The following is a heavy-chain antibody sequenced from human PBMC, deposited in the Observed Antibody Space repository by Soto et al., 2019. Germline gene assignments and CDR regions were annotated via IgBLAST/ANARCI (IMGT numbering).Heavy chain of an antibody. CDR3: AVWGSSNSQVTPASVASYYYGMAV. CDR1: GYTFTCYY. Sequence: QVQLVQSGAEVKKPGASVKVSCKASGYTFTCYYMHWVRQAPGQGREWMGWINANSGGTNDAQKSKGRATIPRDPSISPAYLKRSRRSSDVTAVYYCAVWGSSNSQVTPASVASYYYGMAVWGKGTTVTVSS. V-gene: IGHV1-2*02. J-gene: IGHJ6*04. CDR2: INANSGGT. D-gene: IGHD4-4*01.